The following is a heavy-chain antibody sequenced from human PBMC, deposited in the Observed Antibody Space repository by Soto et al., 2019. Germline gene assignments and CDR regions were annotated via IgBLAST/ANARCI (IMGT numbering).Heavy chain of an antibody. CDR3: ARDLYYDSSGNGY. Sequence: QVQLVESGGGVVQPGRSLRLSCAASGFTFSSYAMHWVRQAPGKGLEWVAVISYDGSNKYYADSVKGRFTISRDNSKNTLYLQMNSLRAEDTAVYYCARDLYYDSSGNGYWGQGTLVTVSS. CDR2: ISYDGSNK. J-gene: IGHJ4*02. D-gene: IGHD3-22*01. CDR1: GFTFSSYA. V-gene: IGHV3-30-3*01.